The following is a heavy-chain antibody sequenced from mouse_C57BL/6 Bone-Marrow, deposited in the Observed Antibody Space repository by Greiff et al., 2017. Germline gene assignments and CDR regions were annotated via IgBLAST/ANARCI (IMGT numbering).Heavy chain of an antibody. CDR1: GYTFTSYW. J-gene: IGHJ2*01. D-gene: IGHD1-1*01. V-gene: IGHV1-69*01. CDR3: ARDYGSSGDFDY. Sequence: QVQLQQPGAELVMPGASVKLSCKASGYTFTSYWMHWVKQRPGQGLEWIGEIDPSDSYTNYNQKFKGKSTLTVDKSSSTAYMQLSSLTSGDSAVYYCARDYGSSGDFDYGGQGTTLTVSS. CDR2: IDPSDSYT.